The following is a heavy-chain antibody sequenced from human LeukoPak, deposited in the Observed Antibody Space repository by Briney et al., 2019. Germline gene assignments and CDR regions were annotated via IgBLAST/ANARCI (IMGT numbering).Heavy chain of an antibody. V-gene: IGHV7-4-1*02. Sequence: ASVKVSCKASGYTFTSYAMNWVRQAPGQGLEWMGWINTNTGNPTYAQRFTGRFVFSLDTSVSTAYLQISSLKAEDTAVYYCARDLSSVEMATIDYWGQGTLVTVSS. J-gene: IGHJ4*02. CDR3: ARDLSSVEMATIDY. CDR2: INTNTGNP. CDR1: GYTFTSYA. D-gene: IGHD5-24*01.